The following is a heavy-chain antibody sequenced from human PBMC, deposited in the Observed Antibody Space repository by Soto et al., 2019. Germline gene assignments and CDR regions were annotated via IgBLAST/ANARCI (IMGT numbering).Heavy chain of an antibody. CDR3: AKDLSSCPFD. Sequence: GGSLRLSCAASGFTFSDYWMYWFRQAPGKGLVWVSRTNTDESVTSYADSVKGRFTISRDNAKNTLYLQMNSLRADDTAVYYCAKDLSSCPFDWGQGTLVTVSS. CDR2: TNTDESVT. CDR1: GFTFSDYW. J-gene: IGHJ4*02. D-gene: IGHD6-13*01. V-gene: IGHV3-74*01.